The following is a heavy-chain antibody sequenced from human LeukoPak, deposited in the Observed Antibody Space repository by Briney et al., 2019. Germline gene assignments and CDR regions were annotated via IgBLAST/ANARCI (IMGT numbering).Heavy chain of an antibody. Sequence: PGGSLRLSCAASGFTFSSYWMSWVRQAPGKGLEWVANIKQDGSEKYYVDSVKGRFTISRDNAKNSLYLQMNSLRAEDTAVYYCARAGTYYYDLHWFDPWGQGTLVTVSS. V-gene: IGHV3-7*01. CDR3: ARAGTYYYDLHWFDP. J-gene: IGHJ5*02. D-gene: IGHD3-22*01. CDR2: IKQDGSEK. CDR1: GFTFSSYW.